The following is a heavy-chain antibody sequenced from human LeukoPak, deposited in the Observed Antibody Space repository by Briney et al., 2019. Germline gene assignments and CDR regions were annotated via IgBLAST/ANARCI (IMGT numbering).Heavy chain of an antibody. CDR3: ARDLAYSRLDY. Sequence: GGSLRLSCAASGFTFSSYGMHWVRQAPGKGLEWVAVISYDGSNKYYADSVKGRFTISRDNAKNSLYLQMDSLRVEDTAFYYCARDLAYSRLDYWGQGMLVTVSS. CDR1: GFTFSSYG. V-gene: IGHV3-30*03. CDR2: ISYDGSNK. D-gene: IGHD5-18*01. J-gene: IGHJ4*02.